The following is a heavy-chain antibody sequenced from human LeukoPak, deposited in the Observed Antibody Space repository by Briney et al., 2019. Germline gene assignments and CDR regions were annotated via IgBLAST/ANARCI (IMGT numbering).Heavy chain of an antibody. D-gene: IGHD1-26*01. Sequence: SETLSLTCSVSGASVSDGNYYWSWIRQPPGKGLEWIGEINHSGSTNYNPSLKSRVTISVDTSKNQFSLKLSSVTAADTAVYYCARDGGRDSGSYYEDYWGQGTLVTVSS. V-gene: IGHV4-34*01. J-gene: IGHJ4*02. CDR1: GASVSDGNYY. CDR2: INHSGST. CDR3: ARDGGRDSGSYYEDY.